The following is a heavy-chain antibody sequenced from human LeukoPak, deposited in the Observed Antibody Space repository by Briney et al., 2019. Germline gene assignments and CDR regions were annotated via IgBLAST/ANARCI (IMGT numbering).Heavy chain of an antibody. J-gene: IGHJ4*02. CDR1: GYTLTELS. D-gene: IGHD3-10*01. V-gene: IGHV1-24*01. CDR2: FDPEDGET. CDR3: ARDQGWHGSGSPDDY. Sequence: ASVKVSCKVSGYTLTELSMHWVRQAPGKGLEWMGGFDPEDGETIYAQKFQGRVTMTTDTSTSTAYMELRSLRSDDTAVYYCARDQGWHGSGSPDDYWGQGTLVTVSS.